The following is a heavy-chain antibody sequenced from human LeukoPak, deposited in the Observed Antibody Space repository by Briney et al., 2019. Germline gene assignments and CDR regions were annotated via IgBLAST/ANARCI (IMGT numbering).Heavy chain of an antibody. V-gene: IGHV5-51*01. Sequence: GESLQISCKGSGYSFTSHWIGWVRQMPGKGLEWMGIIYPGDSDTRYSPSFQGQVTISADKSISTAYLQWSRLKAPDTGTYYCARGRDGYSFGFDYWGQGTLVTVSS. CDR3: ARGRDGYSFGFDY. D-gene: IGHD5-24*01. CDR2: IYPGDSDT. CDR1: GYSFTSHW. J-gene: IGHJ4*02.